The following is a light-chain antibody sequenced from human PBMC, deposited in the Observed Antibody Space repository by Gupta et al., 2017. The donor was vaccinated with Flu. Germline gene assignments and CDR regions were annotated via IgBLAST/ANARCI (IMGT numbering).Light chain of an antibody. V-gene: IGLV2-14*01. Sequence: TITAMASIIDVGGDNFFSCHQHSPSNTNNLMIYEVSKRPARAPSRFSVSKAGNTASLTISGPQNEDDADYYCSSHTISDTLSFGGGTKLTVL. CDR1: IIDVGGDNF. J-gene: IGLJ2*01. CDR3: SSHTISDTLS. CDR2: EVS.